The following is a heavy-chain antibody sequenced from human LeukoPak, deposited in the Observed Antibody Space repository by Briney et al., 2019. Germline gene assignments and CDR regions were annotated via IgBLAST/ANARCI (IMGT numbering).Heavy chain of an antibody. CDR3: ARGRNYYDSSGYDFDY. CDR2: INHSGRT. J-gene: IGHJ4*02. D-gene: IGHD3-22*01. V-gene: IGHV4-34*01. CDR1: GGSFSGYY. Sequence: PSETLSLTCAVYGGSFSGYYWSWIRQPPGKGLEWIGEINHSGRTNYNPSLKSRVTISVDTSKNQFSLKLSSVTAADTAVYYCARGRNYYDSSGYDFDYWGQGTLVTVSS.